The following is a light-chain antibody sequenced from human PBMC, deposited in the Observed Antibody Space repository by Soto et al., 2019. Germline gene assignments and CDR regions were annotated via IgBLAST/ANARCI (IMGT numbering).Light chain of an antibody. CDR3: QQYGSSPIT. CDR1: ETVSTN. J-gene: IGKJ5*01. Sequence: EIVLTQSPATLSVSPGERATLSCRATETVSTNLAWFQRKAGQPPRLLIYGASNRATGIPDRFSGSGSGTDFTLTISRLEPEDFAVYYCQQYGSSPITFGQGTRLEIK. CDR2: GAS. V-gene: IGKV3-20*01.